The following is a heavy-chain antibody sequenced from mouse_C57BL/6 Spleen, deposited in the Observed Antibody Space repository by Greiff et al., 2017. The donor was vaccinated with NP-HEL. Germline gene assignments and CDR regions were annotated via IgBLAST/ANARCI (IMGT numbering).Heavy chain of an antibody. CDR2: IYPSDSET. Sequence: QVQLKQPGAELVRPGSSVKLSCKASGYTFTSYWMDWVKQRPGQGLEWIGNIYPSDSETHYNQKFKDKATLTVDKSSSTAYMQLSSLTSEDSAVYYCARRIYDGYYWFAYWGQGTLVTVSA. D-gene: IGHD2-3*01. V-gene: IGHV1-61*01. CDR3: ARRIYDGYYWFAY. CDR1: GYTFTSYW. J-gene: IGHJ3*01.